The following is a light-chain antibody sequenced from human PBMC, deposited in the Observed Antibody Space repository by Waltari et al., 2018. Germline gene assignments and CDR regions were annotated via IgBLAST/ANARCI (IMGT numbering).Light chain of an antibody. CDR2: QDL. Sequence: SYELTQPPSVSVSPGQTASITCSGESSGDKYAAWYQQKSGQSPVLVIYQDLKRPSGIPDRFSGSNSGNTATLTISGTQAMDEADYYCQAWDRDCMVFGGGTRLTVL. V-gene: IGLV3-1*01. CDR1: SSGDKY. J-gene: IGLJ3*02. CDR3: QAWDRDCMV.